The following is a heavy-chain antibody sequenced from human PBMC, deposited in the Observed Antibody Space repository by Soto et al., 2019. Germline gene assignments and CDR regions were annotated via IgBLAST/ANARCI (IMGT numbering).Heavy chain of an antibody. CDR1: GFTFSGSA. CDR3: TRSYSGYDYYYYMDV. V-gene: IGHV3-73*01. D-gene: IGHD5-12*01. Sequence: EVQLVESGGGLVQPGGSLKLSCAASGFTFSGSAMHWVRQASGKGLEWVGRIRSKANSYATAYAASVKGRFTISRDDSKNTAYLQMNSLKTEDTAVYYCTRSYSGYDYYYYMDVWAKGPRSPSP. J-gene: IGHJ6*03. CDR2: IRSKANSYAT.